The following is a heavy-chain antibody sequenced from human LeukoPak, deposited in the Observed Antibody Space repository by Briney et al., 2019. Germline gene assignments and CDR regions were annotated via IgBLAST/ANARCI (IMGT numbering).Heavy chain of an antibody. CDR1: GYTFTSYG. CDR2: ISAYNGNT. V-gene: IGHV1-18*01. CDR3: ARVYPWSGGDVGY. J-gene: IGHJ4*02. D-gene: IGHD2-21*02. Sequence: ASVKVSCKTSGYTFTSYGITWVRQAPGQGLEWVGWISAYNGNTNFAQKLQGRVTLTTGTSTSTVYMELRSLRSDDTAVYYCARVYPWSGGDVGYWGQGTLVTVSS.